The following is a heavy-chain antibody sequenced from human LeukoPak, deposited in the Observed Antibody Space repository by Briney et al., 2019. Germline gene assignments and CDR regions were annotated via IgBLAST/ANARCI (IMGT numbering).Heavy chain of an antibody. J-gene: IGHJ4*02. CDR1: GFTFSNYA. V-gene: IGHV3-23*01. Sequence: PGGSLRLSCAASGFTFSNYAMSWVRQAPGKGLEWVSAISGSGGSTYYADSVKGRFTISRDNSKNTLYLQMNSLRAEDTAVYYCAKVREEKAVAGTGDDYWGQGTLVTVSS. CDR2: ISGSGGST. CDR3: AKVREEKAVAGTGDDY. D-gene: IGHD6-19*01.